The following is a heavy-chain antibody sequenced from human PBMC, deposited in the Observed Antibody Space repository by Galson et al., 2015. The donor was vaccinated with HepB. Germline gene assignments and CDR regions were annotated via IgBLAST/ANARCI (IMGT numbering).Heavy chain of an antibody. Sequence: SLRLSCAASGFTFIDYSIHWVRQAPGKGLEWVSLISWDGNSTSYADSVKGRFTISRDNIKNSLYLQMNNLRTEDTALYYCARAGKKYFDILYGLDVWGQGTTVTVS. V-gene: IGHV3-43*01. CDR1: GFTFIDYS. D-gene: IGHD3-9*01. CDR3: ARAGKKYFDILYGLDV. CDR2: ISWDGNST. J-gene: IGHJ6*02.